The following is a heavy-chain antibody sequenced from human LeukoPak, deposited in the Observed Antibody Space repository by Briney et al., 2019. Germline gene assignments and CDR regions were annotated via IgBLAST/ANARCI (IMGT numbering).Heavy chain of an antibody. CDR1: GGSISSGSYY. Sequence: PSETLSLTCTVSGGSISSGSYYWGWIRQPPGKGLEWIGSIYYSGSTYYNPSLKSRVTISVDTSKNQFSLKLSSVTAADTAVYYFSEGSSSLSGYYYGMDVWGQGTTVTVSS. D-gene: IGHD6-13*01. J-gene: IGHJ6*02. V-gene: IGHV4-39*07. CDR2: IYYSGST. CDR3: SEGSSSLSGYYYGMDV.